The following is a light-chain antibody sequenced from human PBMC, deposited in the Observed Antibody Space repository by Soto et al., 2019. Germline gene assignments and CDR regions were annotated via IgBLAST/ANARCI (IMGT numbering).Light chain of an antibody. V-gene: IGKV1-5*03. Sequence: DIQMTQSPSTLSASVGDRVTITCRASQSISSWLAWYQQEPGKAPNLLIYKSSSLEIGVPSRFSGSGSGTEFTLTISSLQPDDFATYYCQQYNSYPWTFGKGTKVVIK. CDR1: QSISSW. J-gene: IGKJ1*01. CDR3: QQYNSYPWT. CDR2: KSS.